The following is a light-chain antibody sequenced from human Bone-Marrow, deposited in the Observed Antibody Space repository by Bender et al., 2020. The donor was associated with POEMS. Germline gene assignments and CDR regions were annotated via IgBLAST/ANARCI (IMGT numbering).Light chain of an antibody. CDR1: SSDVGSYNL. CDR3: AAWDDSLDGVI. J-gene: IGLJ2*01. V-gene: IGLV2-23*01. Sequence: QSALTQPASVSGSPGQSITISCTGTSSDVGSYNLVSWYQQHPGKAPKLMIYEGSERPSGVSNRFSGSKSGNTASLTISGLQAEDEADYYCAAWDDSLDGVIFGGGTKLTVL. CDR2: EGS.